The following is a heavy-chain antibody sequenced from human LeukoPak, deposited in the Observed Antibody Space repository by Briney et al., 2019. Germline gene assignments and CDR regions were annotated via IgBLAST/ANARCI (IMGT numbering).Heavy chain of an antibody. CDR2: IRYDGSNK. J-gene: IGHJ5*02. D-gene: IGHD6-13*01. V-gene: IGHV3-30*02. CDR1: GFTFSSYG. CDR3: AKERQQLTNNWFDP. Sequence: GGSLRLSCAASGFTFSSYGMHWVRQAPGKGLEWVAFIRYDGSNKYYADSVKGRFTISRDNSKNTLYLQMNSLRAEDTAVYYCAKERQQLTNNWFDPWGQGTLVTVFS.